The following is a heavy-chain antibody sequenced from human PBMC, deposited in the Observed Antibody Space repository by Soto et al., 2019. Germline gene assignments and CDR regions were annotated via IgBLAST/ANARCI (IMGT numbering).Heavy chain of an antibody. CDR1: GGSISSYY. CDR2: IYYSGST. V-gene: IGHV4-59*01. CDR3: ARDLDAFDI. J-gene: IGHJ3*02. Sequence: PSATLSLTCTVSGGSISSYYWSWIRQPPGKGLEWIGYIYYSGSTNYNPSLKSRVTISVDTSKNQFSLKLSSVTAADTAVYYCARDLDAFDIWGQGTMVTVSS.